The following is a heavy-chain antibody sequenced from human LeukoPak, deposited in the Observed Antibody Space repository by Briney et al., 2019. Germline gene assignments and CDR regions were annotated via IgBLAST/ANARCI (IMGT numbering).Heavy chain of an antibody. V-gene: IGHV4-34*01. D-gene: IGHD3-10*01. Sequence: SETLSLTCAVYGGSFSGYYWSWIRQPPGKGLEWIGEINHSGSTNYNPSLKSRVTISVDTSKNQFSPKLSSVTAADTAVYYCAGAHYYGSGSYPYYFDYWGQEPWSPSPQ. CDR3: AGAHYYGSGSYPYYFDY. CDR1: GGSFSGYY. CDR2: INHSGST. J-gene: IGHJ4*01.